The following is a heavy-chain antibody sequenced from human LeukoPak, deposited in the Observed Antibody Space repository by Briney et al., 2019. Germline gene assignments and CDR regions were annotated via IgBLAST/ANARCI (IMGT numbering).Heavy chain of an antibody. CDR2: INRDGSST. CDR3: ARGGGYSYGSFDY. V-gene: IGHV3-74*01. Sequence: GGSWGLSCAASGIIFSNYWMHWFRQAPGKGLVWVSRINRDGSSTSYADSVKGRFTIPRDNAKNTLYLQMNSLRAEDTAVYYCARGGGYSYGSFDYWGQGTLVSVSS. CDR1: GIIFSNYW. D-gene: IGHD5-18*01. J-gene: IGHJ4*02.